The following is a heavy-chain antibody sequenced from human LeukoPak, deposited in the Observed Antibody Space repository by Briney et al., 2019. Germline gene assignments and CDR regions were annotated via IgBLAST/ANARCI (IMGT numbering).Heavy chain of an antibody. V-gene: IGHV3-7*03. D-gene: IGHD3-22*01. CDR3: ANGGYCYEGHLDC. Sequence: PGGSLRLSCAASGFAFSTYWMTWVRQAPGKGLEWVANINLDGTEEHYADSSLKGRFTISRDNAKNSLYLQMTSLRVEDTAVYYCANGGYCYEGHLDCWGQGTLVTVSS. CDR1: GFAFSTYW. J-gene: IGHJ4*02. CDR2: INLDGTEE.